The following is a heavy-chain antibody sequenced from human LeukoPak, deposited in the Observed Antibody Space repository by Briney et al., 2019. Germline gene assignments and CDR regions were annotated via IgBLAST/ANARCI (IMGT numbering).Heavy chain of an antibody. V-gene: IGHV3-30*03. D-gene: IGHD6-13*01. CDR2: ISYDGSNK. Sequence: PGGSLRLSCAASGFTFSSYGMHWVRQAPGKGLEWVAVISYDGSNKYYADSVKGRFTISRDNSKNTLYLQMNSLRAEDTAVYYCARGSIVAANFDFWGQGTLVTVSS. CDR3: ARGSIVAANFDF. CDR1: GFTFSSYG. J-gene: IGHJ4*02.